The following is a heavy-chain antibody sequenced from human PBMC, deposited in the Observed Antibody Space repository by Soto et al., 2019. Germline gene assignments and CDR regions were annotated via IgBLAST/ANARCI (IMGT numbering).Heavy chain of an antibody. D-gene: IGHD3-10*01. CDR2: ISYDGSHK. Sequence: QVQLVESGGGVVQPGRSLRLSCEAYGFTFSNYGFHWVRQAPGKGLEWVAVISYDGSHKYYTDSVKGRFTISRDNSKNTVSLQMNNLRPDDTAVYSCATDSGEPHAPPVYNWFDPWGRGTLVTVSS. J-gene: IGHJ5*02. CDR1: GFTFSNYG. CDR3: ATDSGEPHAPPVYNWFDP. V-gene: IGHV3-30*03.